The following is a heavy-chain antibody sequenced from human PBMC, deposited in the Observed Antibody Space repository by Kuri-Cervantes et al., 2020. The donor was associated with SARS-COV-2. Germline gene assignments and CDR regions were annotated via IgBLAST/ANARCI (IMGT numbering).Heavy chain of an antibody. V-gene: IGHV3-53*01. J-gene: IGHJ4*02. CDR3: ARMTTKQQLVPQGFDY. CDR1: GFTFSSYA. D-gene: IGHD6-13*01. CDR2: IYSGGST. Sequence: GESLKISCAASGFTFSSYAMSWVRQAPGKGLEWVSVIYSGGSTYYADSVKGRFTISRDNSKNTLYLQMNSLRAEDTAVCYCARMTTKQQLVPQGFDYWGQGTLVTVSS.